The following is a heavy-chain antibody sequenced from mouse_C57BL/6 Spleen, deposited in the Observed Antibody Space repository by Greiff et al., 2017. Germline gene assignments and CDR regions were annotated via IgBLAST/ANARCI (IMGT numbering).Heavy chain of an antibody. D-gene: IGHD2-4*01. Sequence: DVKLQESGPGLVKPSQSLSLTCSVTGYSITSGYYWNWIRQFPGNKLEWMGYISYDGSNNYNPSLKNRISITRDTSKNQFFLKLNSVTTEDTATYYCARGFDYDGGDYWGQGTTLTVSS. CDR1: GYSITSGYY. J-gene: IGHJ2*01. CDR2: ISYDGSN. V-gene: IGHV3-6*01. CDR3: ARGFDYDGGDY.